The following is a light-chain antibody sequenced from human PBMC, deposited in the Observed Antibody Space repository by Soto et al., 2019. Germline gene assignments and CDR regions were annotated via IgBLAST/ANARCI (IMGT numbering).Light chain of an antibody. CDR2: DAS. V-gene: IGKV3-15*01. Sequence: EIVMTQSPGTLSVSPGEGATLSCRASHNVNINLAWYQQKRGQAPRLLISDASTRATDIPARFSGSGSGTEFALTISSLESEDFTVYFCQQYYSWPLTFGGGTKVEIK. CDR3: QQYYSWPLT. CDR1: HNVNIN. J-gene: IGKJ4*01.